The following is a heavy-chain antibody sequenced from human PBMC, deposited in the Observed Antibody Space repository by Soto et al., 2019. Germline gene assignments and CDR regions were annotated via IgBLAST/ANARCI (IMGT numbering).Heavy chain of an antibody. V-gene: IGHV3-33*01. CDR3: ARGPMTTVTTWGDWYFDL. J-gene: IGHJ2*01. CDR2: IWYDGTNK. CDR1: GFTFSSYG. Sequence: QVQLVESGGGVVQPGRSLRLSCATSGFTFSSYGMHWVRQGPGKGLEWVAVIWYDGTNKYYTDSVNGRFTISRDDSKNTLYLQMNSLRAEDTAVYYCARGPMTTVTTWGDWYFDLWGRGTLVTDSS. D-gene: IGHD4-17*01.